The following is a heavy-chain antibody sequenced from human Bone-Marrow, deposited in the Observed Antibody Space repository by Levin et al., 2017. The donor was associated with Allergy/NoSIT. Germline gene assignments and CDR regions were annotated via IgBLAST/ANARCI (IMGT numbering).Heavy chain of an antibody. Sequence: GESLKISCAASGFTFSDYYMSWIRQAPGKGLEWVSNISSSGSTIYYADSVKGRFTISRDNAKNSLYLQMNSLRAEDTAVYYCARGRRWSSSLWYFDLWGRGTLVTVSS. CDR3: ARGRRWSSSLWYFDL. J-gene: IGHJ2*01. D-gene: IGHD6-13*01. CDR2: ISSSGSTI. CDR1: GFTFSDYY. V-gene: IGHV3-11*01.